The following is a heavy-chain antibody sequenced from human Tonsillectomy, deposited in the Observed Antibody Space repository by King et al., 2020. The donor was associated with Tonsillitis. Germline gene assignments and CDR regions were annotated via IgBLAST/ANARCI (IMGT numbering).Heavy chain of an antibody. V-gene: IGHV3-23*04. J-gene: IGHJ2*01. D-gene: IGHD6-13*01. CDR1: GFTFSSYA. CDR3: AKVGTPSLRGSSSWDSLDNRRGGYFDL. CDR2: ISGSGGST. Sequence: VQLVESGGGLVQPGGSLRLSCAASGFTFSSYAMSWVRQAPGKGLEWVSAISGSGGSTYYADSVKGRFTISRDNSKNTLYLQMNSLRAEDTAVYYCAKVGTPSLRGSSSWDSLDNRRGGYFDLWGRGTLVTVSS.